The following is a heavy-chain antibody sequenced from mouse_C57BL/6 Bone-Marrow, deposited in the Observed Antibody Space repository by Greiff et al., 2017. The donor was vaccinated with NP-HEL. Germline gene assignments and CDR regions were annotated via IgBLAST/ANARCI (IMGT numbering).Heavy chain of an antibody. D-gene: IGHD2-4*01. J-gene: IGHJ3*01. CDR1: GFTFSSYC. Sequence: EVLLVESGGDLVKPGGSLKLSCAASGFTFSSYCMSWVRQTPDNRLEWVATISSGGSYTYYPDSVKGRFTISRDNAKNTLYLQMSSLKSEDTAMYYCESPYDYDVAWFAYWGQGTVVTVSA. CDR3: ESPYDYDVAWFAY. CDR2: ISSGGSYT. V-gene: IGHV5-6*01.